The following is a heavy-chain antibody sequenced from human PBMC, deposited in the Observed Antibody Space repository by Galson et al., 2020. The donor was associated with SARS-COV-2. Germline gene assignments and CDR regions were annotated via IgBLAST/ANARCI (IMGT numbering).Heavy chain of an antibody. J-gene: IGHJ2*01. Sequence: SETLSLTCAVSGVSISTTNYWSWIRQPPGKGLEWIGSIYPSGSTYYTPSLKSRVTISLDTSKNQFSLRLTSVTAADTALYYCARQGVTMIDLLTVSCWFFDLWGRGTLVTFSS. V-gene: IGHV4-38-2*01. CDR1: GVSISTTNY. CDR2: IYPSGST. CDR3: ARQGVTMIDLLTVSCWFFDL. D-gene: IGHD3-22*01.